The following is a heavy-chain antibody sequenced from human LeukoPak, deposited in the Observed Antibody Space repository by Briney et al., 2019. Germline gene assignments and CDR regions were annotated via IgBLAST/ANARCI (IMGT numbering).Heavy chain of an antibody. J-gene: IGHJ4*02. CDR2: IYYSGST. CDR3: ARDRRRDGYNFDI. V-gene: IGHV4-39*07. D-gene: IGHD5-24*01. Sequence: RSSETLSLTCTVSGGSISSYYWSWIRQPPGKGLEWIGSIYYSGSTSYSPSLKSRVTISVDTSKSQFSLKLSSVTAADTAVYYCARDRRRDGYNFDIWGQGTLVTVSS. CDR1: GGSISSYY.